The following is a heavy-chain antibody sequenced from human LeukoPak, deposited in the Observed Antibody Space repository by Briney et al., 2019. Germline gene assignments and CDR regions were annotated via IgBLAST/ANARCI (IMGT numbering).Heavy chain of an antibody. CDR2: IYYSGST. CDR3: ARLYYDSSGYYQICYFDY. Sequence: SETLSLTCSVSGGSISSSSYYWGWIRQPPGKGLEWIGSIYYSGSTYYNPSLKSRVTISVDTSKNQFSLNLSSVTAADTAVYYCARLYYDSSGYYQICYFDYWGQGTLVTVSS. D-gene: IGHD3-22*01. CDR1: GGSISSSSYY. J-gene: IGHJ4*02. V-gene: IGHV4-39*01.